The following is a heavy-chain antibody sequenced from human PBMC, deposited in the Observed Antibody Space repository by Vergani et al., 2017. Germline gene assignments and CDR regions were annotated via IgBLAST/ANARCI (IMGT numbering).Heavy chain of an antibody. CDR3: ARDRVPAASWFDP. Sequence: QVQLQESGPGLVKPSETLSLTCTVSGGSISSYYWSWIRQPPGKGLEWIGYIYYSGSTNYNPSLKSRVTISVDTSKNQFSLKLSSVTAADTAVYYCARDRVPAASWFDPWGQGTLVTVSS. J-gene: IGHJ5*02. D-gene: IGHD2-2*01. V-gene: IGHV4-59*01. CDR2: IYYSGST. CDR1: GGSISSYY.